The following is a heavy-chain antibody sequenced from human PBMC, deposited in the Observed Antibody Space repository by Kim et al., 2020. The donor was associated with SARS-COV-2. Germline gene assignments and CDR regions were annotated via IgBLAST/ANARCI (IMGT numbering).Heavy chain of an antibody. Sequence: GGSLRLSCAASGFTFSSYGMHWVRQAPGKGLEWVAVISYDGSNKYYADSVKGRFTISRDNSKNTLYLQMNSLRAEDTAVYYCAKDTIDSATSGDYLGQGT. J-gene: IGHJ4*02. V-gene: IGHV3-30*18. D-gene: IGHD2-2*01. CDR3: AKDTIDSATSGDY. CDR1: GFTFSSYG. CDR2: ISYDGSNK.